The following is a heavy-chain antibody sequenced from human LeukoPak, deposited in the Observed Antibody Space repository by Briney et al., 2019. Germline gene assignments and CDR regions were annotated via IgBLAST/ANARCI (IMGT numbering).Heavy chain of an antibody. D-gene: IGHD3-3*01. Sequence: SETLSLTCTVSGGSITSSLYYWSWIRQPPGKGLEWIGYIYHSGSTYYNPSLQSRVTISLDRSKNQFSLNLTSVTAADTAVYYCAREGRFLEWLPSDYWGQGTLVTVSS. CDR2: IYHSGST. J-gene: IGHJ4*02. CDR3: AREGRFLEWLPSDY. V-gene: IGHV4-30-2*01. CDR1: GGSITSSLYY.